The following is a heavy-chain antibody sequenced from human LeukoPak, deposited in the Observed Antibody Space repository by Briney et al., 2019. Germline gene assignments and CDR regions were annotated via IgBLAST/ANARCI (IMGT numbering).Heavy chain of an antibody. Sequence: KPSETLSLTCTVSGGSISSFYWSWIRQPPGKGLEWIGYIYYSGSTSYNPSLKSRVTISVDTSKNQFSLKLSSVTAADTAVYYCASDLSYAFDYWGQGTLVTVSS. CDR2: IYYSGST. CDR3: ASDLSYAFDY. J-gene: IGHJ4*02. V-gene: IGHV4-59*01. CDR1: GGSISSFY. D-gene: IGHD2-2*01.